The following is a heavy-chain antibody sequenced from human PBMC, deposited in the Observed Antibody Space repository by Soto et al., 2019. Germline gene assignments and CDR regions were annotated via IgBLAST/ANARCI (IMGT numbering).Heavy chain of an antibody. D-gene: IGHD3-9*01. J-gene: IGHJ5*02. CDR2: ISYDGSNK. Sequence: GGSLRLSCAASGFTFSSYGMHWVRQAPGKGLEWVAVISYDGSNKYYTDSVKGRFTISRDNSKNTLYLQMNSLRGEDTAVYYCARGTLLRSFDWTSAERYNWFDPWGQGSLVTVSS. CDR1: GFTFSSYG. V-gene: IGHV3-30*03. CDR3: ARGTLLRSFDWTSAERYNWFDP.